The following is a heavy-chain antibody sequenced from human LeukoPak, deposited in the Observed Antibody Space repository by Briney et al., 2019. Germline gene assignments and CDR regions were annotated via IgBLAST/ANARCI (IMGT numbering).Heavy chain of an antibody. J-gene: IGHJ4*02. CDR2: ISGSGSTI. CDR1: GFTFSDYY. Sequence: GGSLRLSCAASGFTFSDYYMSWIRQAPGKGLEWVSYISGSGSTIYYADSVKGRFTISRDNAKNTLYLQMNSLRAEDTAVYYCAKDLPGYQLPDYWGQGTLVTVSS. D-gene: IGHD2-2*01. CDR3: AKDLPGYQLPDY. V-gene: IGHV3-11*04.